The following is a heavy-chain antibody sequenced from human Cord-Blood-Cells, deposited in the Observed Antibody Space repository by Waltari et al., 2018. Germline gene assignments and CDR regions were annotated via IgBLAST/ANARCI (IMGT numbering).Heavy chain of an antibody. V-gene: IGHV1-69*01. CDR3: ARDLGAGDYYGSGINY. D-gene: IGHD3-10*01. Sequence: QVQLVQSGAEVKKPGSSVKVSCKASGGTFSSYAISWVCQAPGQGLEWMGGIIPIFGTANYAQKFQGRVTITADESTSTAYMELSSLRSEDTAVYYCARDLGAGDYYGSGINYWGQGTLVTVSS. J-gene: IGHJ4*02. CDR1: GGTFSSYA. CDR2: IIPIFGTA.